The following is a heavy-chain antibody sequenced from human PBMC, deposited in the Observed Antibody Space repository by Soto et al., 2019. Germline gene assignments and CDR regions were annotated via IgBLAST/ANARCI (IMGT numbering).Heavy chain of an antibody. D-gene: IGHD4-17*01. CDR3: AREHDYGDIP. J-gene: IGHJ5*02. V-gene: IGHV4-31*03. Sequence: SETLSLTCTVSGGSISSGGYYWSWIRQHPGKGLEWIGYIYYSGSTYYNPSLKSRVTISVDTSKNQFSLKLSSVTAADTAVYYCAREHDYGDIPWGQGTLVTVSS. CDR2: IYYSGST. CDR1: GGSISSGGYY.